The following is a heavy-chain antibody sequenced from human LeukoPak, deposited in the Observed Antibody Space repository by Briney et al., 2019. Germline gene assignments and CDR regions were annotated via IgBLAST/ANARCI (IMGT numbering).Heavy chain of an antibody. CDR1: GFTFSSYA. D-gene: IGHD3-10*01. J-gene: IGHJ6*03. CDR3: AKDFITMVRGAMDV. V-gene: IGHV3-23*01. CDR2: ISGSGGST. Sequence: GGSLRLSCAAPGFTFSSYAMSWVRQAPGKGLEWVSAISGSGGSTYYADSVKGRFTISRDNSKNTLYLQMNSLRAEDTAVYYCAKDFITMVRGAMDVWGKGTTVTVSS.